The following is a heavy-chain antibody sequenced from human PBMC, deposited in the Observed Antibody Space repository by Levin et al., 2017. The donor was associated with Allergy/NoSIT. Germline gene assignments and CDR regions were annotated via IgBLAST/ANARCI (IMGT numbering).Heavy chain of an antibody. CDR1: GGSISSSNW. J-gene: IGHJ6*03. V-gene: IGHV4-4*02. CDR3: ARSGLEWLLKGPNNYYYYMDV. CDR2: IYHSGST. Sequence: PSETLSLTCAVSGGSISSSNWWSWVRQPPGKGLEWIGEIYHSGSTNYNPSLKSRVTISVDKSKNQFSLKLSSVTAADTAVYYCARSGLEWLLKGPNNYYYYMDVWGKGTTVTVSS. D-gene: IGHD3-3*01.